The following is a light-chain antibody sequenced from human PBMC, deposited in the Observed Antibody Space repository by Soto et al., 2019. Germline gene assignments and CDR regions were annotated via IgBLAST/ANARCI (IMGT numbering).Light chain of an antibody. CDR2: GAS. Sequence: EVVMTQSPATLSVSPGERATLSCRASQSVSSNLAWYQQKPGQAPRLLIYGASTRATGIPARFSGSGSGTEFTLTISSLQSEDFAVYYCPQYNTWLTWTFGQGTQLDIK. V-gene: IGKV3-15*01. CDR1: QSVSSN. J-gene: IGKJ1*01. CDR3: PQYNTWLTWT.